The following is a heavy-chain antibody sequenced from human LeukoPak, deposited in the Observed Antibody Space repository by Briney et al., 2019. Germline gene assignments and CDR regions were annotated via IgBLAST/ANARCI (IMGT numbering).Heavy chain of an antibody. V-gene: IGHV4-31*03. CDR1: GGSVSSDGYY. J-gene: IGHJ4*02. CDR3: ARSRDGYNPGFFYYFDY. D-gene: IGHD5-24*01. CDR2: IYYSGST. Sequence: PSETLSLTCTVSGGSVSSDGYYWSWIRQHTGKGLEWIGYIYYSGSTYYNPSLKSRLTISVDTSKNQFSLKLSSVTAADTAMYYCARSRDGYNPGFFYYFDYWGRGALVTVSS.